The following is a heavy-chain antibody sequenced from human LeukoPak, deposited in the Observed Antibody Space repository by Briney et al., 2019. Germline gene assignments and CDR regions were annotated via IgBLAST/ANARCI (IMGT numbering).Heavy chain of an antibody. V-gene: IGHV3-48*01. CDR2: ISSSSSTI. D-gene: IGHD6-13*01. CDR1: GFTFSSYR. Sequence: GVALRLYCAPSGFTFSSYRMNLVRGARGTGLEWVSYISSSSSTIYYADSVKGRFTISRDNAKNSLYLQMNSLRAEDTAVYYCGRDGGSWYVGYWGQGTQVTVST. CDR3: GRDGGSWYVGY. J-gene: IGHJ4*02.